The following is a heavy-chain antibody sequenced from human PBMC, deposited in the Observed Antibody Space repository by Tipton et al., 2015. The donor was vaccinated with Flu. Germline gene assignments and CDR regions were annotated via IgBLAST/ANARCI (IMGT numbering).Heavy chain of an antibody. Sequence: QLMQSGGGLVQRGGSLRLSCAASGFTFRNYGMHWVRQAPGKGLEWVASIWYDGSNKYHADPVKGRFTISRDNSKNTPYLQVSNLRAEDTAVYYCARDIGTLVRGGDSWGQGTLVTVSS. CDR2: IWYDGSNK. J-gene: IGHJ4*02. CDR3: ARDIGTLVRGGDS. V-gene: IGHV3-33*01. CDR1: GFTFRNYG. D-gene: IGHD3-10*01.